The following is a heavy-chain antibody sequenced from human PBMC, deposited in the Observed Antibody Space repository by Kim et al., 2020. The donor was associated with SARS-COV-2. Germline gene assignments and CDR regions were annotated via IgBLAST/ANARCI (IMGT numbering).Heavy chain of an antibody. CDR2: IYYSGST. V-gene: IGHV4-59*01. Sequence: SQTLSLTCTVSGGSISSYYWSWIRQPPGKGLEWIGYIYYSGSTNYNPSLKSRVTISVDTSKNQFSLKLSSVTAAGTAVYYCARTEAYSYDRSYYYGMDVWGQGTTVTVSS. CDR1: GGSISSYY. CDR3: ARTEAYSYDRSYYYGMDV. J-gene: IGHJ6*02. D-gene: IGHD5-18*01.